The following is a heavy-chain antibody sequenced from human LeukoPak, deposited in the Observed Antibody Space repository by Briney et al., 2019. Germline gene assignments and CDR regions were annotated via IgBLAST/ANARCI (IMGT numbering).Heavy chain of an antibody. Sequence: SETLSLTCAVYGGSFSGYYWSWIRQPPGKGLEWIGEINHSGSTNYNPSLKSRVTISVDTSKNQFSLKLSSVTAAGTAVYYCARGGRLSRFLGYCSGGSCYSGVDYWGQGTLVTVSS. CDR1: GGSFSGYY. V-gene: IGHV4-34*01. J-gene: IGHJ4*02. D-gene: IGHD2-15*01. CDR3: ARGGRLSRFLGYCSGGSCYSGVDY. CDR2: INHSGST.